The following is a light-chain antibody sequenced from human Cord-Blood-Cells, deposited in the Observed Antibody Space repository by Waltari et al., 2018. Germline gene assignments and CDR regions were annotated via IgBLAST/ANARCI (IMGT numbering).Light chain of an antibody. CDR1: QSISSY. CDR2: AAS. V-gene: IGKV1-39*01. Sequence: DIQMTQSPSSLSASVVDRVTITCRASQSISSYLNWYQQKPGKATKLLIYAASSLQSWVPSRFSGSGSGTDFTLTISSLQPEDFATYYCQQSYSTPYTFGQGTKLEIK. CDR3: QQSYSTPYT. J-gene: IGKJ2*01.